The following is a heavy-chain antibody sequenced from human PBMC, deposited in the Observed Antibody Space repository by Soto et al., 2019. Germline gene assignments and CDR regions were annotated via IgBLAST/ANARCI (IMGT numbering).Heavy chain of an antibody. V-gene: IGHV4-39*01. Sequence: SETLSLTCTVSGGSISSSSYYWGWIRQPPGKGLEWIGSIYYSGSTYYNPSLKSRVTISVDTSKNQFSLKLSSVTAADTAVYYCASFCLDWXSYRSHCDDWGQGTLVTVAS. CDR1: GGSISSSSYY. CDR3: ASFCLDWXSYRSHCDD. CDR2: IYYSGST. J-gene: IGHJ4*02. D-gene: IGHD3-16*02.